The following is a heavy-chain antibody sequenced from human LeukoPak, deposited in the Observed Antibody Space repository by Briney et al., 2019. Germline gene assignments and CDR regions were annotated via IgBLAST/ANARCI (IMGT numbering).Heavy chain of an antibody. CDR2: INSDGRSA. V-gene: IGHV3-74*01. D-gene: IGHD3-22*01. CDR1: GFTFSSYW. J-gene: IGHJ4*02. CDR3: ARHSSGYYPYDY. Sequence: GSLRLSRAASGFTFSSYWMHWVRQVPGKGLVWVSRINSDGRSASYADSVKGRFTISRDNSKNTLHLQMNSLRAEDTAVYYCARHSSGYYPYDYWGPGTPVTVAS.